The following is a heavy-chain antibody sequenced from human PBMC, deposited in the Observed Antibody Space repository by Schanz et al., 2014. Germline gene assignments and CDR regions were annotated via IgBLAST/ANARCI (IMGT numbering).Heavy chain of an antibody. CDR1: GGSIRGYY. V-gene: IGHV4-59*08. CDR2: VHSSGST. CDR3: ARHLPGGYNNHGWFDP. J-gene: IGHJ5*02. D-gene: IGHD4-4*01. Sequence: QVQLQESGPGLVKPSETLSLTCTVSGGSIRGYYCSWIRQPPGKGLEWIGYVHSSGSTNYNSSLKSRVPISVDPSKTQSSRKLSSVTAADTAVYYCARHLPGGYNNHGWFDPWGQGTLVTVSS.